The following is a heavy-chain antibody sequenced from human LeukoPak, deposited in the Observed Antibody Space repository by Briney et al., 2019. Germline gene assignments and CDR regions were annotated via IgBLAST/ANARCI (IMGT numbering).Heavy chain of an antibody. CDR3: ASQASSSWYGNQH. J-gene: IGHJ1*01. CDR1: GFTFSSQA. Sequence: PGGSLRLSCAASGFTFSSQAMSWVRQAPGKGLEWVSVIGGSGSITYYRDSVKGRFTISRDNSKNTLYLQMNSLRAEDTAVYFCASQASSSWYGNQHWGQGTLVTVSS. V-gene: IGHV3-23*01. CDR2: IGGSGSIT. D-gene: IGHD6-13*01.